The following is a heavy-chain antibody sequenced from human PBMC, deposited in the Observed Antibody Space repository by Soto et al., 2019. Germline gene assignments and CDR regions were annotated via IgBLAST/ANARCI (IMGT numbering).Heavy chain of an antibody. CDR1: GGSFSGYY. D-gene: IGHD2-8*01. Sequence: SETLSLTCAVYGGSFSGYYWSWIRQPPGKGLEWIGEINHSGSTNYNPSLKSRVTISVDTSKNQFSLKLSSVTAADTAVYYCARSAPLGYCTNGVCYAAPNWFDPWGQGTLVTVSS. CDR2: INHSGST. J-gene: IGHJ5*02. CDR3: ARSAPLGYCTNGVCYAAPNWFDP. V-gene: IGHV4-34*01.